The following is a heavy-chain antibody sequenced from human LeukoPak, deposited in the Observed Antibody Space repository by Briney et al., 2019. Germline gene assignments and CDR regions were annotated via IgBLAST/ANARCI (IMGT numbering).Heavy chain of an antibody. CDR1: GFTFDDYG. V-gene: IGHV3-20*04. J-gene: IGHJ3*02. Sequence: PGGSLRLSCAASGFTFDDYGMSWVRQAPGKGLEWVSGINWNGGSTGYADSVKGRFTISRDNAKNSLFLQMNSLRAEDTAVYYCARGLRVGATSPFDIWGQGTMVTVSS. CDR2: INWNGGST. CDR3: ARGLRVGATSPFDI. D-gene: IGHD1-26*01.